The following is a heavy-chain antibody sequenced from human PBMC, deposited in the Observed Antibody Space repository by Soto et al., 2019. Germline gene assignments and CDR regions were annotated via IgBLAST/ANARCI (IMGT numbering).Heavy chain of an antibody. CDR2: IYPGDSNS. CDR1: GYSFTTYW. J-gene: IGHJ6*02. Sequence: PGESLKISCKGSGYSFTTYWIGWVRQMPGKGLEWMGGIYPGDSNSRYSPSFQGQVTISADNSISTAYLQWSSLKASDTAMYYCARLDSGSYPYYYYYGTDVWGQGTTVTGSS. CDR3: ARLDSGSYPYYYYYGTDV. D-gene: IGHD1-26*01. V-gene: IGHV5-51*01.